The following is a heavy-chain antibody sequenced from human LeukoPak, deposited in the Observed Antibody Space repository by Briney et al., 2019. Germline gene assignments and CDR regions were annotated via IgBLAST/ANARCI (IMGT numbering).Heavy chain of an antibody. Sequence: PSETLSLTCTVSGGSISSYYWSWIRQPPGKGLEWIGYIYYSGSTNYNPSLKSRVTISVDTSKNQFSLKLSSVTAADTAVYYCASYPVVPAASNWFDPWGQGTPVTVSS. CDR3: ASYPVVPAASNWFDP. J-gene: IGHJ5*02. V-gene: IGHV4-59*01. CDR2: IYYSGST. CDR1: GGSISSYY. D-gene: IGHD2-2*01.